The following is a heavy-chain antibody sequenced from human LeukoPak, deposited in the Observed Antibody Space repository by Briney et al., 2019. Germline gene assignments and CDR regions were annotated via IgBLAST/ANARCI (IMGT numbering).Heavy chain of an antibody. CDR1: GGSFSGYY. D-gene: IGHD2-2*01. CDR2: INHSGST. V-gene: IGHV4-34*01. Sequence: AETLSLTCAVYGGSFSGYYWSWIRQPPGKGLEWIGEINHSGSTNYNPSLKSRVTISVDTSKNQFSLKLSSVTAADTAVYYCARSTSYYQLLPLWYYYYMDVWGKGTTVTVSS. CDR3: ARSTSYYQLLPLWYYYYMDV. J-gene: IGHJ6*03.